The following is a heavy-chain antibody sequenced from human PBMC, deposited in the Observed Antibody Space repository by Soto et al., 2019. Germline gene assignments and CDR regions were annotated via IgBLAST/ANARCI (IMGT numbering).Heavy chain of an antibody. V-gene: IGHV1-18*01. D-gene: IGHD6-6*01. J-gene: IGHJ5*02. CDR1: GYTFTSYG. Sequence: SCKASGYTFTSYGISWVRQAPGQGLEWMGWISAYNGNTNYAQKLQGRVTMTTDTSTSTAYMELRSLRSDDTAVYYCARDPRSIAARPSNWFDPWGQGTLVTVSS. CDR3: ARDPRSIAARPSNWFDP. CDR2: ISAYNGNT.